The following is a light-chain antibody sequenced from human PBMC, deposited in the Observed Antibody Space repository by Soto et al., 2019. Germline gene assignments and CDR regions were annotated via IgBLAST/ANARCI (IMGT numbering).Light chain of an antibody. J-gene: IGLJ1*01. V-gene: IGLV1-44*01. CDR2: TTN. Sequence: QCSLAQPPSASGTPGQRATISCCGSNSNIGSDIVNCYQLLPGAAPEVLINTTNQRPSGVPERFSGSKSGTSASLAISGLQSEAEANSSCATWDGGLSGPFVFGTGTKVTVL. CDR3: ATWDGGLSGPFV. CDR1: NSNIGSDI.